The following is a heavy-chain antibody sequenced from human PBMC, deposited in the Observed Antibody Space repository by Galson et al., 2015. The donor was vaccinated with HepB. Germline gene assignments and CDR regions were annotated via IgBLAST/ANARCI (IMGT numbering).Heavy chain of an antibody. CDR2: IKSKADGGTT. V-gene: IGHV3-15*01. J-gene: IGHJ4*02. CDR1: GFTFNNAW. D-gene: IGHD3-10*01. CDR3: TTDYYGSGSLVYFDY. Sequence: SLRLSCAASGFTFNNAWMSWVRQAPGKGLEWVGRIKSKADGGTTDYAAPVKGRFTISRDESKNTLYLQMNSLEIEDTAVYYCTTDYYGSGSLVYFDYWGQGTLVTVSS.